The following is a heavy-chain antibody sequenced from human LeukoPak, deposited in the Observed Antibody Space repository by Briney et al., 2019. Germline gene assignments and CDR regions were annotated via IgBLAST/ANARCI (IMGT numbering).Heavy chain of an antibody. J-gene: IGHJ4*02. CDR3: AKGSSMTIAARLNY. D-gene: IGHD6-6*01. CDR1: GFTFSSYA. Sequence: PVGSLRLSCAASGFTFSSYAMSWVRQAPGKGLECGSAISESGVTTYYADSVKGRFTISRDNSKNTLYLQVNSLRAEDTAVYYCAKGSSMTIAARLNYWGQGTLVTVSS. V-gene: IGHV3-23*01. CDR2: ISESGVTT.